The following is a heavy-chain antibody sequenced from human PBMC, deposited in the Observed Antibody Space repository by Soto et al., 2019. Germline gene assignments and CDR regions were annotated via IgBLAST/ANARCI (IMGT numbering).Heavy chain of an antibody. Sequence: GGSLRLSCAASGFIFTSYSMVWVRQAPGKGLEWVSSISSRSDSIYYADSVKGRFTISRDNAQNSLYLQMNSLTSEDTAVYYCARALDFWSGYLSDWGQGTLVTVSS. CDR1: GFIFTSYS. V-gene: IGHV3-21*01. CDR2: ISSRSDSI. J-gene: IGHJ4*02. D-gene: IGHD3-3*01. CDR3: ARALDFWSGYLSD.